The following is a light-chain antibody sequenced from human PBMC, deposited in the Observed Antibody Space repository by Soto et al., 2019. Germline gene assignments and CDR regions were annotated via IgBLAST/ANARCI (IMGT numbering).Light chain of an antibody. Sequence: QSALTQPASVSGSPGQSITISCTGTSSDVGGYNYVSWYQQHPGKAPKLMIYEVSNRPPGVSNRFSGSKSGNTASLTISGLQAEDEADYFCNSYGSTSTRYVFGTGTKVTVL. V-gene: IGLV2-14*01. J-gene: IGLJ1*01. CDR1: SSDVGGYNY. CDR2: EVS. CDR3: NSYGSTSTRYV.